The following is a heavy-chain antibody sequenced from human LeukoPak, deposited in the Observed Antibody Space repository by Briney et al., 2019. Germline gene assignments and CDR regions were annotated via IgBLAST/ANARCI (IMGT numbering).Heavy chain of an antibody. CDR3: AREGHVSGYDFDC. CDR2: INSDGSSI. J-gene: IGHJ4*02. CDR1: GFTFDDYA. V-gene: IGHV3-74*03. Sequence: GRSLRLSCAASGFTFDDYAMHWVRQAPGKGLVWVSRINSDGSSITYADSVKGRFTISRDNAKNTLYLQMNSLRVEDTAVYYCAREGHVSGYDFDCWGQGTLVTVSS. D-gene: IGHD5-12*01.